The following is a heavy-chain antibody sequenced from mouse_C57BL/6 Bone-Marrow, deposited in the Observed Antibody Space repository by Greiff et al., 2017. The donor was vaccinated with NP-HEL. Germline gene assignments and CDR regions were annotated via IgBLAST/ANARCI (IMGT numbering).Heavy chain of an antibody. V-gene: IGHV5-6*01. CDR1: GFTFSSYG. CDR3: ARHGGRHY. J-gene: IGHJ2*01. CDR2: ISSGGSYT. Sequence: EVKLMESGGDLVKPGGSLKLSCAASGFTFSSYGMSWVRQTPDKRLEWVATISSGGSYTYYPDSVKGRFTISRDNSKNTLYLQMSSLKSEDTAMYYCARHGGRHYWGQGTTLTVSS. D-gene: IGHD1-1*02.